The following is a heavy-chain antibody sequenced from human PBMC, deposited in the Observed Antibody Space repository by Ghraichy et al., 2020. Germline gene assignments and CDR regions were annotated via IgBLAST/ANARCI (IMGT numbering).Heavy chain of an antibody. CDR3: ARELLGGGSSYYYYGMDV. J-gene: IGHJ6*02. CDR2: IYYSGNT. Sequence: SETLSLTCTVSGGSISSYYWSWIRQPPGKGLEWIGYIYYSGNTNYNPSLKSRVTISVDTSKNQFSLKLSSVTAADTAVYYCARELLGGGSSYYYYGMDVWGQGTTVTVSS. CDR1: GGSISSYY. D-gene: IGHD3-16*01. V-gene: IGHV4-59*01.